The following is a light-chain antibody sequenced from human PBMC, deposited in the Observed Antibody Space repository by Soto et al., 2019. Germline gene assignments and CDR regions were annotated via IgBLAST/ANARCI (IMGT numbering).Light chain of an antibody. CDR1: QSVSNNY. V-gene: IGKV3-20*01. Sequence: VLTQSPGTLSLSPGERATLSCRASQSVSNNYLAWYQQKPGQAPRLLIYGASSRATGIPDRFAGSGSGTDFTLTISRLEPEDFAMYYCLHCGDSPPDTFGQGTRLEIK. J-gene: IGKJ2*01. CDR2: GAS. CDR3: LHCGDSPPDT.